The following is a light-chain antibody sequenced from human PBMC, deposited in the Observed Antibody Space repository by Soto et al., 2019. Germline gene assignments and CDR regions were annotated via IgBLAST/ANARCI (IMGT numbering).Light chain of an antibody. J-gene: IGKJ5*01. CDR3: QQRSNWPIT. V-gene: IGKV3-15*01. CDR1: QSVGSN. CDR2: GVS. Sequence: DIVMTQSPATLSVSPGEGATLSCRASQSVGSNLAWYQQKPAQAPRLLIYGVSTRATGTPARFSGSGSGTEFTLTISSLQSEDFAVYYCQQRSNWPITFGQGTRLEIK.